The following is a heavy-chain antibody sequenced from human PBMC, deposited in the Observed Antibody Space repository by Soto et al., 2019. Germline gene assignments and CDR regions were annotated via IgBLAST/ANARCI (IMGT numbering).Heavy chain of an antibody. D-gene: IGHD2-15*01. CDR2: ISAYNGNT. CDR1: GYTFTSYG. V-gene: IGHV1-18*01. J-gene: IGHJ3*02. Sequence: ASVKVSCKASGYTFTSYGISWVRQAPGQGLEWMGWISAYNGNTNYAQKLQGRVTMTIDTSTSTAYMELRSLRSDDTAVYYCARVGVYCSGGSCYSGTAIDIWGQGTMVTVSS. CDR3: ARVGVYCSGGSCYSGTAIDI.